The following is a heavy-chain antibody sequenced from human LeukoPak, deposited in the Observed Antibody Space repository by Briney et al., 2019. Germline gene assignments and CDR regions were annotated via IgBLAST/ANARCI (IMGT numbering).Heavy chain of an antibody. Sequence: GESLKISCKGSGYSFTSYWIGWVRQMPGKGLEWMGIIYPGDSDTRYSPSFQGQVTISADKSISTAYLPWSSLKASDTAMYYCARRPFYYDSSGYLPPNAFDIWGQGTMVNVSS. J-gene: IGHJ3*02. CDR3: ARRPFYYDSSGYLPPNAFDI. D-gene: IGHD3-22*01. CDR1: GYSFTSYW. V-gene: IGHV5-51*01. CDR2: IYPGDSDT.